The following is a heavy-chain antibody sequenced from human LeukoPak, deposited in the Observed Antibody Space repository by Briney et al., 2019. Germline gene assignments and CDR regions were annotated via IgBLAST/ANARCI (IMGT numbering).Heavy chain of an antibody. CDR2: IYYSGST. V-gene: IGHV4-59*01. CDR1: GGSISSYY. J-gene: IGHJ4*02. Sequence: SETLSLTCTVSGGSISSYYWSWIRRPPGKGLEWIGYIYYSGSTNYNPSLKSRVTISVDTSKNQLSLRLSSVTAADTAVYYCARQYSGSYGFDYWGQGTLVTVSS. D-gene: IGHD1-26*01. CDR3: ARQYSGSYGFDY.